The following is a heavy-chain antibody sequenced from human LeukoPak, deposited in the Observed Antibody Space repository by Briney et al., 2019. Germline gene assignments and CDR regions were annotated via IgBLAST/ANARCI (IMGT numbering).Heavy chain of an antibody. J-gene: IGHJ3*02. D-gene: IGHD2-2*02. V-gene: IGHV3-21*01. Sequence: GGSLRLSCAASGFTFSSYSMNWVRQAPGKGLEWVSSISSSSSYIYYADSVKGRFTISRDNAKNSLYLQMNSLRAEDTAVYYCAIQGPYCSSTSCYIEDAFDIWGPRDNGHRLF. CDR1: GFTFSSYS. CDR2: ISSSSSYI. CDR3: AIQGPYCSSTSCYIEDAFDI.